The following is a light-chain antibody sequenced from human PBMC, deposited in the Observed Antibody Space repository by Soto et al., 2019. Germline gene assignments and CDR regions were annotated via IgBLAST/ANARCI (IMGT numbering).Light chain of an antibody. CDR1: QSVSSSY. CDR2: GAS. V-gene: IGKV3-20*01. Sequence: ESVLTQSPAALLKKKGERATLSCRASQSVSSSYLAWYQQKPGQAPRLLIYGASSRATGIPDRFSGSGSGTDFTLTISRLEPEDFAVYYCQQCGSSPPYTFGQ. J-gene: IGKJ2*01. CDR3: QQCGSSPPYT.